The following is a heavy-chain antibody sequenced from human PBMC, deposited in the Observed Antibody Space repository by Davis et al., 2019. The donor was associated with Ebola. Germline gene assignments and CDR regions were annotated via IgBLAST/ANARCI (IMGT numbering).Heavy chain of an antibody. J-gene: IGHJ6*04. D-gene: IGHD6-6*01. CDR1: GFTFSSYG. V-gene: IGHV3-30*02. Sequence: GESLKISCAASGFTFSSYGMHWVRQAPGKGLEWVAFIRYDGSNKYYADSVKGRFTISRDNSKNTLYLQMNSLRAEDTAVYYCAKSIAALAYYYYGMDVWGKGTTVTVSS. CDR3: AKSIAALAYYYYGMDV. CDR2: IRYDGSNK.